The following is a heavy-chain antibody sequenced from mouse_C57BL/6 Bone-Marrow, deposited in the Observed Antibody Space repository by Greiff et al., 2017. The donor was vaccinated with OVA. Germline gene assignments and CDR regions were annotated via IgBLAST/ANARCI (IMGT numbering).Heavy chain of an antibody. J-gene: IGHJ4*01. CDR3: ARTDDYYAMDY. CDR1: GFTFSDYG. Sequence: EVMLVESGGGLVKPGGSLKLSCAASGFTFSDYGMHWVRQAPEKGLEWVAYISSGSSTIYYADTVKGRFTISRDNAKNTLFLQMTSLRSEDTAMYYCARTDDYYAMDYWGQGTSVTVSS. CDR2: ISSGSSTI. V-gene: IGHV5-17*01.